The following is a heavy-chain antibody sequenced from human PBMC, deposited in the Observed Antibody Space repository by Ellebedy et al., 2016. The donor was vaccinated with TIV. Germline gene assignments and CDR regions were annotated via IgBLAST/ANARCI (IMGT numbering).Heavy chain of an antibody. V-gene: IGHV5-51*01. Sequence: KVSCKGSGYSFTSYWIGWVRQMPGKGLEWMGFIYPGDSDTRYSPSFQGHVTMSADKSISTAYLQWSSLKASDTATYYCARSGDGHFFDYWGQGTLVSVSS. CDR2: IYPGDSDT. CDR3: ARSGDGHFFDY. D-gene: IGHD5-24*01. CDR1: GYSFTSYW. J-gene: IGHJ4*02.